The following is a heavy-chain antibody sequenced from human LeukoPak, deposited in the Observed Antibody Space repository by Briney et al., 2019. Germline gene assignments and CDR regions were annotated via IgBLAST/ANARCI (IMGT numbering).Heavy chain of an antibody. J-gene: IGHJ4*02. CDR3: ARDFAREFTIDY. CDR2: ISSSSNII. CDR1: GFTFSNYN. D-gene: IGHD3-10*01. V-gene: IGHV3-48*01. Sequence: PGGSLRLSCAASGFTFSNYNMNWVRQPPGKGLQWVSYISSSSNIIYYADSVKGRFTISRDNAKNSLFLQMNSLRAEDTAVYYCARDFAREFTIDYWGQGTLVTVS.